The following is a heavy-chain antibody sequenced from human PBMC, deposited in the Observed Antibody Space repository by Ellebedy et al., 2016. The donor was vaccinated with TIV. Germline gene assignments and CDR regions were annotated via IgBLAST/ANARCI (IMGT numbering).Heavy chain of an antibody. D-gene: IGHD2-15*01. CDR3: ARARGCSGGRCYSADY. CDR2: ISYDGSNK. V-gene: IGHV3-30*03. CDR1: GFSFSYYG. Sequence: PGGSLRLSCAASGFSFSYYGIHWVRQAPGKGLEWVAVISYDGSNKNYADSVKGRFTISRDNSKNTLYLQMNSLRAEDTAVYYCARARGCSGGRCYSADYWGQGTLVTVSS. J-gene: IGHJ4*02.